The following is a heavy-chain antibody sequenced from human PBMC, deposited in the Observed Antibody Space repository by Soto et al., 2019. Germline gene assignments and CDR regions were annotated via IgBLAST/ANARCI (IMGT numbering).Heavy chain of an antibody. J-gene: IGHJ6*02. CDR1: GFTFSSYG. CDR3: AKDITYNWNYVGLYYYYYGMDV. D-gene: IGHD1-7*01. CDR2: ISYDGSNK. Sequence: GGSLRLSCAASGFTFSSYGMHWVRQAPGKGLEWVAVISYDGSNKYYADSVKGRFTISRDNSKNTLYLQMNSLRAEDTAVYYCAKDITYNWNYVGLYYYYYGMDVWGQGTTVTSP. V-gene: IGHV3-30*18.